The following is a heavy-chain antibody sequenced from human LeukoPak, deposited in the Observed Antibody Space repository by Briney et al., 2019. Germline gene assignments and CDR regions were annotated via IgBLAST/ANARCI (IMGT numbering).Heavy chain of an antibody. CDR2: ISYDGSNK. CDR1: GFTFSSYG. CDR3: AKEGEDGSYYGY. D-gene: IGHD1-26*01. V-gene: IGHV3-30*18. J-gene: IGHJ4*02. Sequence: GGSLRLSCAASGFTFSSYGMHWVRQAPGKGLEWVAVISYDGSNKYYADSVKGRFTISRDNSKNTLYLQMNSLRAEDTAVYYCAKEGEDGSYYGYWGQGTLVTVSS.